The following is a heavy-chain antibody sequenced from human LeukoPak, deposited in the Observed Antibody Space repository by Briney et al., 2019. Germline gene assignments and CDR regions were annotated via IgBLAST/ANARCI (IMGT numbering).Heavy chain of an antibody. Sequence: GGSLRLSCAASGFNVSTNYMSWVRQAPGKGLEWISYIISSSSVIYYADSVKGRFTISRDNAKSSLYLQMNSLRAEDTAVYYCARARPGYDTPPYYFDFWGQGTLVTVSS. CDR2: IISSSSVI. CDR1: GFNVSTNY. CDR3: ARARPGYDTPPYYFDF. D-gene: IGHD3-16*01. J-gene: IGHJ4*02. V-gene: IGHV3-48*01.